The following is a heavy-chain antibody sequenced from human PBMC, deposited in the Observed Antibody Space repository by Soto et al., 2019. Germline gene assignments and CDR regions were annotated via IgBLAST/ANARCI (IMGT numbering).Heavy chain of an antibody. D-gene: IGHD3-22*01. CDR3: ERDLGYYYDSSGYNHDAFDI. CDR1: GFTFSDYY. CDR2: ISSSGSTI. V-gene: IGHV3-11*01. Sequence: PGGSLRLSCAASGFTFSDYYMSWIRQAPGKGLEWVSYISSSGSTIYYADSVKGRFTISRDNAKNSLYLQMNSLRAEDTAVYYCERDLGYYYDSSGYNHDAFDISGQGKMVTV. J-gene: IGHJ3*02.